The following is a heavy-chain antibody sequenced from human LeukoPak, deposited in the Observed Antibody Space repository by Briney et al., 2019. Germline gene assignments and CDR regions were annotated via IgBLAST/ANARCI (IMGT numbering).Heavy chain of an antibody. CDR3: ARYYDILTGEDAFDI. D-gene: IGHD3-9*01. CDR2: ISSSSSYI. CDR1: GFTFSSYS. Sequence: GGSLRLSCAASGFTFSSYSMNWVRQAPGKGLEWVSSISSSSSYIYYADSVKGRFTISRDNAKNSLYLQMNSLRAEDTAVYYCARYYDILTGEDAFDIWGRGTMVTVSS. V-gene: IGHV3-21*01. J-gene: IGHJ3*02.